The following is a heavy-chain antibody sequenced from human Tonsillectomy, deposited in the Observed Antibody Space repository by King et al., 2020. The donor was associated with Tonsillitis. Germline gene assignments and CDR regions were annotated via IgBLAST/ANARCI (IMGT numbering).Heavy chain of an antibody. CDR3: AKTTLEQWLVLDY. J-gene: IGHJ4*02. D-gene: IGHD6-19*01. V-gene: IGHV3-30*18. CDR2: ISYDGSNK. CDR1: GFTFSSYG. Sequence: VQLVESGGGVVQPGRSLRLSCAASGFTFSSYGMHWVRQAPGKGLEWVAVISYDGSNKYYADSVKGRFTISRDNSKNTLYLQMNSLRAEDTAVYYCAKTTLEQWLVLDYWGQGTLVTVSS.